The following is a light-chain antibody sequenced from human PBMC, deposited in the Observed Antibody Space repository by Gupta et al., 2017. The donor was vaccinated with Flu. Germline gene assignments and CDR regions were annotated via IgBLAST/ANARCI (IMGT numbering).Light chain of an antibody. V-gene: IGKV3-15*01. J-gene: IGKJ2*01. CDR1: QSVSSN. Sequence: EIVMTQSPDTLSVSPGERATLSCRASQSVSSNLAWYQQKPGQAPRLLIYGASTRATGIPARFSGSGSGTXFTLTIXSLQSEDFAVYYCQQHNNWPYTFGXGTNLEIK. CDR3: QQHNNWPYT. CDR2: GAS.